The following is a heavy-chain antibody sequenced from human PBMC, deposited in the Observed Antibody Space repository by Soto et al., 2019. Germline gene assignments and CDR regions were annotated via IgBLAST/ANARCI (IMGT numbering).Heavy chain of an antibody. J-gene: IGHJ6*02. CDR2: INHSGST. CDR1: GGSFSGYY. D-gene: IGHD1-1*01. CDR3: ARVTTDGTHARDYYYYGIDV. Sequence: SETLSLTCAVYGGSFSGYYWSWIRQPPGKGLEWIGEINHSGSTNYNPSLKSRVTISVDTCKNQFSLKLSSVTAADTAVYYCARVTTDGTHARDYYYYGIDVWGQGTTVTVSS. V-gene: IGHV4-34*01.